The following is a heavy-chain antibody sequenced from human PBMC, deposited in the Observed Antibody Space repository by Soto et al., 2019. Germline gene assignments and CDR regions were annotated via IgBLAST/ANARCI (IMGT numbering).Heavy chain of an antibody. CDR1: GFTFSNFW. D-gene: IGHD4-4*01. Sequence: GGSLRLSCAASGFTFSNFWMTWVRQAPGKGLEWVANIGQDGSVKNYVDSVKGRFTISRDNAKNSLDLQMNSLRAEDTAVYYCATENSKNGNYYSMDVWGRGTPVTVSS. CDR3: ATENSKNGNYYSMDV. CDR2: IGQDGSVK. J-gene: IGHJ6*03. V-gene: IGHV3-7*01.